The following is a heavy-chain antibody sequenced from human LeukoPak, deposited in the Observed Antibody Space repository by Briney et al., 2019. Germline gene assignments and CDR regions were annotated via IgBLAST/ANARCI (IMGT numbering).Heavy chain of an antibody. D-gene: IGHD3-10*01. CDR2: ISSSSSYI. CDR3: ARDSSLYYYGSGSYSPPGYGMDV. V-gene: IGHV3-21*01. J-gene: IGHJ6*02. CDR1: GFTFSSYS. Sequence: GGSLRLSCATSGFTFSSYSMNWLRQAPGKGLEWVSSISSSSSYIYYADSVKGRFTISRDNAKNSLYLQMNSLRAEDTAVYYCARDSSLYYYGSGSYSPPGYGMDVWGQGTTVTVSS.